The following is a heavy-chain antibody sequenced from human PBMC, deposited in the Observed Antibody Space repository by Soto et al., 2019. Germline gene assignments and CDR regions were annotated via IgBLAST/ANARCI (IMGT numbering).Heavy chain of an antibody. Sequence: PSETLSLTCTISGGSISVYYWSCVRQPPGHELEWIVYIYASGSPYYNPSLRSRVTISADTSKNQISLKLTSPTAADTAVYYCARGVGSSPPRYWGRGTLVTVS. V-gene: IGHV4-59*01. CDR2: IYASGSP. CDR1: GGSISVYY. CDR3: ARGVGSSPPRY. D-gene: IGHD1-26*01. J-gene: IGHJ4*02.